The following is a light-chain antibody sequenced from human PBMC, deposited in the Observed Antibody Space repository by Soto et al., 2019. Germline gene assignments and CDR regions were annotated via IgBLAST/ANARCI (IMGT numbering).Light chain of an antibody. V-gene: IGKV4-1*01. CDR3: QQYYSAPWT. J-gene: IGKJ1*01. CDR1: QNLLYSSNNKNY. Sequence: DFVMTQSPDSLAVSLGERATINCKSSQNLLYSSNNKNYLAWYQQKPGQPPKLLIYWASTRESGVPDRFSGSGSGTDFTLTVTSLQAEDVAVYYCQQYYSAPWTFGQGTKVEIK. CDR2: WAS.